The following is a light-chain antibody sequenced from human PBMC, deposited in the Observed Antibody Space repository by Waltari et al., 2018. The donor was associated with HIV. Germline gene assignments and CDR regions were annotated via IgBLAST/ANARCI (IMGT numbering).Light chain of an antibody. CDR2: RNN. J-gene: IGLJ1*01. Sequence: QSVLTQPPSASGTPGQRVTISCSGASPDIGSNYVYWYRQLPGTAPKLLIYRNNQRPSGVPDRFSGSKSGTSASLAISGLRSEDEADYYCAAWDVSLRGAYVFGTGTKVAVL. CDR3: AAWDVSLRGAYV. V-gene: IGLV1-47*01. CDR1: SPDIGSNY.